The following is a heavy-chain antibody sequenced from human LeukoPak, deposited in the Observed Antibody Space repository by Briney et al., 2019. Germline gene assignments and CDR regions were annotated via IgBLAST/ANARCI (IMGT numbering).Heavy chain of an antibody. D-gene: IGHD3-10*01. CDR2: IYYSGST. CDR3: ARDSFSGSYSY. V-gene: IGHV4-59*01. Sequence: PSETLSLTCTVSGGSISSYYWSWIRQPPGKGLEWIGYIYYSGSTNYNPSLKSRVTISVDTSKNQFSLKLSSVTAADTAVYYCARDSFSGSYSYWGQGTLVTVSS. CDR1: GGSISSYY. J-gene: IGHJ4*02.